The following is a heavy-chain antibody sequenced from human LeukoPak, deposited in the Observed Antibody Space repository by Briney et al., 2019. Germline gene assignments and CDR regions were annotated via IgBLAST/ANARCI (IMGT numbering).Heavy chain of an antibody. J-gene: IGHJ4*02. CDR2: ISNSSATI. CDR3: ARGVQEGFLEWVGDY. Sequence: GGSLRLSCAVSGFAFSSYSMNWVRQAPGKGLEWVSHISNSSATIYNADSVKGRFTISRDNAKNSVYLQMNSLRAEDTAVYYCARGVQEGFLEWVGDYWGQGTLATVSS. V-gene: IGHV3-48*01. CDR1: GFAFSSYS. D-gene: IGHD3-3*01.